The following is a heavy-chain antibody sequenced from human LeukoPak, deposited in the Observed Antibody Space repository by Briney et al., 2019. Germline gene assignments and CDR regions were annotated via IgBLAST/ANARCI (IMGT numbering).Heavy chain of an antibody. Sequence: GGSLRLSRAASGFTFSSYWIHWVRQAPGKGLVWVSRINSDGSSTSYADSVKGRFTISRDNAKNTLYLQMNSLRVEDTAVYYCARVHDSSWHRLSYWGQGTPVTASS. J-gene: IGHJ4*02. CDR3: ARVHDSSWHRLSY. CDR2: INSDGSST. V-gene: IGHV3-74*01. CDR1: GFTFSSYW. D-gene: IGHD6-13*01.